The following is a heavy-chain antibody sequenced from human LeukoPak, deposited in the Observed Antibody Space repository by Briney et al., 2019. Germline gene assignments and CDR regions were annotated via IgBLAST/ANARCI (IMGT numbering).Heavy chain of an antibody. CDR2: FDHEDGET. V-gene: IGHV1-24*01. CDR1: GYTLTELS. CDR3: ATLMVYGPRGYFDY. D-gene: IGHD2-8*01. J-gene: IGHJ4*02. Sequence: ASVKDSCKVSGYTLTELSMHWVRPAPGKGLDWMGGFDHEDGETIYAQKFQGRVTMTEDTSTDTAYMELSSLRSEDTAVYYCATLMVYGPRGYFDYWGEGTLVTASS.